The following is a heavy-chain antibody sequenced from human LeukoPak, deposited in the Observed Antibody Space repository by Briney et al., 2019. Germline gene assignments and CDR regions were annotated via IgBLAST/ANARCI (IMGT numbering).Heavy chain of an antibody. CDR1: GGTFSSYA. V-gene: IGHV1-69*05. J-gene: IGHJ6*03. Sequence: ASVKVSCKASGGTFSSYAISWVRQAPGQGLEWMGGIIPIFGTANYAQKFQGRVTITTDESTSTAYMELSSLRSEDTAVYYCARVVYRGVVVPAAISFGLPDYYYYMDVWGKGTTVTVSS. CDR2: IIPIFGTA. D-gene: IGHD2-2*02. CDR3: ARVVYRGVVVPAAISFGLPDYYYYMDV.